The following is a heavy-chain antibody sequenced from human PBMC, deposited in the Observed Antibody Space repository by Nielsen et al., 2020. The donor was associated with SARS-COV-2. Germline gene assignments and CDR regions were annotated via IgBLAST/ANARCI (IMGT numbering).Heavy chain of an antibody. CDR3: ARDSPTKRYHMGL. CDR1: SGSVSSGGYY. J-gene: IGHJ4*02. D-gene: IGHD1-1*01. CDR2: IHYTGGA. V-gene: IGHV4-61*08. Sequence: SETLSLTCTVSSGSVSSGGYYWTWVRQPPGKGLEWIGCIHYTGGAIYSPSLRSRVTISIDTSKNQFSLKLSSVTAADTAVYYCARDSPTKRYHMGLRGQGTLVTVSS.